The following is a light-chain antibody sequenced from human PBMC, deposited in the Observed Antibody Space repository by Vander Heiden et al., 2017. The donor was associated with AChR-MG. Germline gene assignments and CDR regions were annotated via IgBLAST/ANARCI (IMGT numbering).Light chain of an antibody. V-gene: IGLV2-14*03. J-gene: IGLJ2*01. Sequence: QSALTPPASVSGSPGQSITIPCPGTSGDIGTYNYVSWYQQHPGRAPKVIIYDVTERPSGVSPRFSGSKSGKTASLTISGLQAEDEAFYYCSSCTTVRTLIFGGGTKLTVL. CDR3: SSCTTVRTLI. CDR2: DVT. CDR1: SGDIGTYNY.